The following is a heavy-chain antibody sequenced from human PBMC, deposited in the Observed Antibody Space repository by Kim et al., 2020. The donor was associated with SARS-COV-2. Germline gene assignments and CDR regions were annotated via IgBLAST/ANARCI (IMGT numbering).Heavy chain of an antibody. CDR2: N. Sequence: NDYAVSVKSRITINPDTSKNQFSLQLNSVTPEDTAVYYCARDGLGGDFDYWGQGNLVTVSS. CDR3: ARDGLGGDFDY. J-gene: IGHJ4*02. V-gene: IGHV6-1*01. D-gene: IGHD6-6*01.